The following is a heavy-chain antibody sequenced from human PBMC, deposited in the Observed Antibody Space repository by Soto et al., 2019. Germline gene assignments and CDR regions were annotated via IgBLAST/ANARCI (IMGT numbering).Heavy chain of an antibody. CDR2: ISSSGSTI. V-gene: IGHV3-11*01. J-gene: IGHJ4*02. CDR3: ARDFDTAMAEYYFDY. D-gene: IGHD5-18*01. Sequence: PGGSLRLSCAASGFTFSDYYMSWIRQAPGKGLEWVSYISSSGSTIYYADSVKGRFTISRDNAKNSLYLQMNSLRAEDTAVYYCARDFDTAMAEYYFDYWGQGTLVTVSS. CDR1: GFTFSDYY.